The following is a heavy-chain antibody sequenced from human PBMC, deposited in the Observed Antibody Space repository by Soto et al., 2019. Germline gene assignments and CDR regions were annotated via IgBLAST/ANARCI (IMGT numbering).Heavy chain of an antibody. V-gene: IGHV1-18*04. CDR2: ISAYNGNT. J-gene: IGHJ6*02. CDR3: AREFRFWSGYPVYGMDV. D-gene: IGHD3-3*01. CDR1: GYTFTIYG. Sequence: ASVKVSCKASGYTFTIYGISWVVQSPLQGLEWMGWISAYNGNTNYAQKLQGRVTMTTDTSTSTAYMELRSLRSDDTAVYYCAREFRFWSGYPVYGMDVWGQGTTVTVSS.